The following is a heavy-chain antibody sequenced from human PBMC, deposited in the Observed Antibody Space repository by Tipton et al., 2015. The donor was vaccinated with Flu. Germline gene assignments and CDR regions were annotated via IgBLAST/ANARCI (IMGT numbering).Heavy chain of an antibody. CDR1: GFTFDSYA. Sequence: SLRLSCAASGFTFDSYAMHWVRQAPGKGLEWVSGISWNSDIDYADSVKGRFTISRDNARNSLYLQMNSLRVEDTAFYYCAKNNGPRSYKYGMDVLGQGTTVTVSS. D-gene: IGHD1-14*01. J-gene: IGHJ6*02. CDR3: AKNNGPRSYKYGMDV. CDR2: ISWNSDI. V-gene: IGHV3-9*01.